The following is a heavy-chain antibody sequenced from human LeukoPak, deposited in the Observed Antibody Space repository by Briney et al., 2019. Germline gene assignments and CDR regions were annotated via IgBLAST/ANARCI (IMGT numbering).Heavy chain of an antibody. CDR1: GGTFSSDA. CDR2: IIPILGIA. V-gene: IGHV1-69*04. D-gene: IGHD5-18*01. CDR3: AREGGTGGTAMVLTMGYYFDY. Sequence: SVKVSCKASGGTFSSDAISWVRQAPGQGLEWMGRIIPILGIANYAQKFQGRVTITADRSTSTAYMELSSLRSEDTAVYYCAREGGTGGTAMVLTMGYYFDYWGQGTLVTVSS. J-gene: IGHJ4*02.